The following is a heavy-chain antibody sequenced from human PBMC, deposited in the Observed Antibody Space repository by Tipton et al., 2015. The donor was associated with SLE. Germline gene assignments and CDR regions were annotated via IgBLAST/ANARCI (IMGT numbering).Heavy chain of an antibody. CDR1: GGSISSGGYS. Sequence: TLSLTCAVSGGSISSGGYSWSWIRQPPGKGLEWIGDIYHSGSTYYNPSLKSRVTISVDRSKNQFSLKLSSVTAADTAVYYCARNSPSSPYYYFDYWGQGTLVTVSS. V-gene: IGHV4-30-2*01. CDR3: ARNSPSSPYYYFDY. CDR2: IYHSGST. J-gene: IGHJ4*02. D-gene: IGHD2-2*01.